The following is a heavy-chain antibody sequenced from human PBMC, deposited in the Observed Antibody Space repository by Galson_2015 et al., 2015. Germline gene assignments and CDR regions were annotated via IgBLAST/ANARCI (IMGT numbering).Heavy chain of an antibody. J-gene: IGHJ4*02. CDR2: VSPYNGNT. CDR3: ARWTTYDSTGYSSH. Sequence: SVKVSCKAYGYTFTSYGITWVRQAPGQGLEWMGWVSPYNGNTNYAQKLQGRVTMTTDTSTGTAYMDLRSLRSDDTAVYYCARWTTYDSTGYSSHWGQGTLVTVSS. V-gene: IGHV1-18*01. D-gene: IGHD3-22*01. CDR1: GYTFTSYG.